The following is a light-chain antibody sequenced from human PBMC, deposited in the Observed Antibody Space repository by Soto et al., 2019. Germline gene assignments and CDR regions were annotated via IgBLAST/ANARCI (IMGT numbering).Light chain of an antibody. V-gene: IGLV2-8*01. CDR2: EVS. J-gene: IGLJ2*01. CDR1: SRDVGDYKF. CDR3: SSYAGNNNVV. Sequence: QSALTQPPSASGSPGQSVTISCTGTSRDVGDYKFVSWYQQHPGKAPKLMIYEVSRRPSGVPDRFSGSKSGNTASLTVSGLQAEDEADYYCSSYAGNNNVVFGGGTQLTVL.